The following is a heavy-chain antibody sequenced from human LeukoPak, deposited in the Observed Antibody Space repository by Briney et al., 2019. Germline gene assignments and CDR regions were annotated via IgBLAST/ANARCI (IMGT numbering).Heavy chain of an antibody. J-gene: IGHJ4*02. CDR3: VRDSPAVAPEWFSATFDY. CDR2: IYTSGST. Sequence: SETLSLTCTVSGGSISSYYWSWIRQPAGKGLEWIGRIYTSGSTNYNPSIKSRVTMSVDTSKNQFSLKLSSVTAADTAVFYCVRDSPAVAPEWFSATFDYSGQGTLVTVSS. V-gene: IGHV4-4*07. D-gene: IGHD3-3*01. CDR1: GGSISSYY.